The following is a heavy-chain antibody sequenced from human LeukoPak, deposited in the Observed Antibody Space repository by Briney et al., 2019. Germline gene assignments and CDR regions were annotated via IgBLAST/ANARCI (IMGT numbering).Heavy chain of an antibody. CDR1: GFTFSSYA. D-gene: IGHD6-19*01. J-gene: IGHJ5*02. Sequence: PGGSLRLSCAASGFTFSSYAMSWVRQAPGNGLEWVSAISGSGGSTYYADSVKGRFTISRDNSKNTLYLQMNSLRAEDTAVYYCAKAAYSSGWYNWFDPWGQGTLVTVSS. CDR2: ISGSGGST. CDR3: AKAAYSSGWYNWFDP. V-gene: IGHV3-23*01.